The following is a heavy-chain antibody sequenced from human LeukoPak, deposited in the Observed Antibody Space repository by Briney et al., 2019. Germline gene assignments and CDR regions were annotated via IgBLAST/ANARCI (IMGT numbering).Heavy chain of an antibody. J-gene: IGHJ3*02. Sequence: ASVKVSCKASGYTFTSYGMIWVRQAPGQGLEWMGWISAYNGNTNYAQKLQGRVTMTTDTSTSTAYMELRSLRSDDTAVYYCARDSSQYSSGWSSAFDIWGQGTMVTVSS. CDR3: ARDSSQYSSGWSSAFDI. CDR2: ISAYNGNT. CDR1: GYTFTSYG. V-gene: IGHV1-18*01. D-gene: IGHD6-19*01.